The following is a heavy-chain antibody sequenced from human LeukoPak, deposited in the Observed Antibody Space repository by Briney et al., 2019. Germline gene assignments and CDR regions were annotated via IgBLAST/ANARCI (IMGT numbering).Heavy chain of an antibody. Sequence: SQNLSLTCAISGDSVSSNSAAWNWTRQSPSRGLEWLGRTYYRYKWYNDYAVSVKSRITLDPDTSKNQCSLQINSVTPEDTAVYYCARVPYCYYGMDVWGQGTTVTVSS. CDR1: GDSVSSNSAA. J-gene: IGHJ6*02. CDR2: TYYRYKWYN. CDR3: ARVPYCYYGMDV. V-gene: IGHV6-1*01.